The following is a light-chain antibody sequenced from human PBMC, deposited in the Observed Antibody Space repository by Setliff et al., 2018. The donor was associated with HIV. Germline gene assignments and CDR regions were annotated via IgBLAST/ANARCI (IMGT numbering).Light chain of an antibody. CDR1: QSLLYSSNNKNY. V-gene: IGKV4-1*01. CDR2: WAS. J-gene: IGKJ1*01. Sequence: DIVMTQSPDSLAVSLGERATINCKSSQSLLYSSNNKNYLTWYQQRPGQPPRLLIYWASTRQSGVPDRFSGSGSGTDFTLTISSLQAEDVAVYYCQQYYSTPRTFGQGTKWISN. CDR3: QQYYSTPRT.